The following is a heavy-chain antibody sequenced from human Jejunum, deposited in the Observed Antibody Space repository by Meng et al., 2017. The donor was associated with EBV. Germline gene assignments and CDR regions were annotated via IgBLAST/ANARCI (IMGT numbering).Heavy chain of an antibody. D-gene: IGHD4-17*01. Sequence: HLHLQRAGPGLVKPSETLSLTCTVSGGSISSSIYCWGWIRQPPGKGLEWIGSICFSDYTYHNPSLKSRVAISADTSKNQFSLSLTSVTAADTAVYYCAMGPDYAKSGYWGQGTLVTVSS. CDR1: GGSISSSIYC. J-gene: IGHJ4*02. V-gene: IGHV4-39*01. CDR2: ICFSDYT. CDR3: AMGPDYAKSGY.